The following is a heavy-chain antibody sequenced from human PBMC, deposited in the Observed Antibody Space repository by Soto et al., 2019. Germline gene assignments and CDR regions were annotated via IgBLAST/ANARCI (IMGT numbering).Heavy chain of an antibody. V-gene: IGHV3-74*01. CDR2: IKRDGSTT. CDR1: GFTFSDYW. Sequence: GGSLRLSCAASGFTFSDYWMHWVRQAPGKGLEWVSRIKRDGSTTNYADSVKGRFTISRDNAKNTLYLEMNSLRVEDTADYYCARDLSGDYGALDTWGQGTMVTVSS. J-gene: IGHJ3*02. D-gene: IGHD4-17*01. CDR3: ARDLSGDYGALDT.